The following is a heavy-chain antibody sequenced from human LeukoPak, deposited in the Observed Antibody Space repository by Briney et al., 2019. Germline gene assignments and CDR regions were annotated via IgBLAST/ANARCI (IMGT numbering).Heavy chain of an antibody. Sequence: GGSLRLSCVVSGFTFSEYWMTWVRQAPGKGLEWVANIKEDGGQKHYVDSVKGRFTIFRDNAKNTLYLQMDSLRAEDTAVYYCARGGDKNVMGGQGTLVTVSS. D-gene: IGHD3-10*01. CDR1: GFTFSEYW. CDR2: IKEDGGQK. V-gene: IGHV3-7*03. CDR3: ARGGDKNVM. J-gene: IGHJ4*02.